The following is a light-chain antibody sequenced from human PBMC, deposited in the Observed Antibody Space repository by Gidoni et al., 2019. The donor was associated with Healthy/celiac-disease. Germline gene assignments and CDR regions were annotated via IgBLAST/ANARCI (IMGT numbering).Light chain of an antibody. Sequence: DIVMTQSPLSLPVTPGEPASISCRSSQSLLHRNGYNYLDWYLQKPGQSPQLLIYLCSKRASGVPDRCSGSGSGTDFTLKISRVEAEDVGVYYCMQALQTPPTFGQGTKLEIK. CDR1: QSLLHRNGYNY. CDR3: MQALQTPPT. J-gene: IGKJ2*01. CDR2: LCS. V-gene: IGKV2-28*01.